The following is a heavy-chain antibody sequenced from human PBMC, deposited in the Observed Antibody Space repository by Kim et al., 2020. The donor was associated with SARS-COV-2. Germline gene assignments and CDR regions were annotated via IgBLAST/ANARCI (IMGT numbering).Heavy chain of an antibody. J-gene: IGHJ6*02. Sequence: ASVKVSCKASGYTFTSYGISWVRQAPGQGLEWMGWISAYNGNTNYAQKLQGRVTMTTDTSTSTAYMELRSLRSDDTAVYYCAREGMATIYLYYYGMDVWGQGTTVTVSS. CDR1: GYTFTSYG. V-gene: IGHV1-18*01. CDR2: ISAYNGNT. CDR3: AREGMATIYLYYYGMDV. D-gene: IGHD5-12*01.